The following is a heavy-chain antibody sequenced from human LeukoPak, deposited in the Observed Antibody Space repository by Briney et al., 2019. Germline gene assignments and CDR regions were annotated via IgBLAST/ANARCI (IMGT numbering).Heavy chain of an antibody. CDR2: IWGPDDKT. CDR3: ANTQGYYDA. Sequence: PGGTLRLSCVAYGVTFSNYVMTWVRQAPGKGLELVSGIWGPDDKTVYGDAVMGRFTISRDNSKKTLYLQMNSLRADATAVYYCANTQGYYDAWGQGALVTVSS. V-gene: IGHV3-23*01. D-gene: IGHD2-15*01. CDR1: GVTFSNYV. J-gene: IGHJ5*02.